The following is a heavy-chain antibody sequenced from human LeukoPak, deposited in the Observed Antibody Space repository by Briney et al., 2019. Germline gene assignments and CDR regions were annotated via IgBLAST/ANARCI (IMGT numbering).Heavy chain of an antibody. CDR1: GGTFISYA. V-gene: IGHV1-69*13. CDR2: IIPIFGTA. Sequence: GASAKVSCKASGGTFISYAISWVRQAPGQGLEWMGGIIPIFGTANYAQKFQGRVTITADESTSTAYMELSSLRSEDTAVYYCARGGIQLWSYYFDYWGQGTLVTVSS. J-gene: IGHJ4*02. D-gene: IGHD5-18*01. CDR3: ARGGIQLWSYYFDY.